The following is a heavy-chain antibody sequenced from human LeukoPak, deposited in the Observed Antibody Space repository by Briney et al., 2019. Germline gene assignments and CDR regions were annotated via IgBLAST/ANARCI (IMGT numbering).Heavy chain of an antibody. Sequence: GGSLRLSCAASGFTFSSYAMSWVRQAPGKGLEWVSAISGSGGSTYYADSVKGRFTISRDNSKNTLYLQMNSLRAEDTAVYYCARDLRYFDWLLPYYFDYWGQGTLVTVSS. CDR1: GFTFSSYA. J-gene: IGHJ4*02. V-gene: IGHV3-23*01. CDR3: ARDLRYFDWLLPYYFDY. D-gene: IGHD3-9*01. CDR2: ISGSGGST.